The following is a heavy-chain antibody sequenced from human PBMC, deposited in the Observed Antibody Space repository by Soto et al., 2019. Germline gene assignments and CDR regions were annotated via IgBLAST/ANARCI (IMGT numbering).Heavy chain of an antibody. Sequence: GGSLRLSCAASGFTFSSYAMHWVRQAPGKGLEWVAVISYDGSNKYYADSVKGRFTISRDNSKNTLYLQMNSLRAEDTAVYYCARDLPGYSYGLDYWGQGXLVTVSS. CDR2: ISYDGSNK. V-gene: IGHV3-30-3*01. D-gene: IGHD5-18*01. J-gene: IGHJ4*02. CDR3: ARDLPGYSYGLDY. CDR1: GFTFSSYA.